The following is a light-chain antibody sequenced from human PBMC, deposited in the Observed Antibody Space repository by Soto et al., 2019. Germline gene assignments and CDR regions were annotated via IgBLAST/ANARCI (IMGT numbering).Light chain of an antibody. J-gene: IGKJ5*01. CDR1: QSVGSD. V-gene: IGKV3-11*01. Sequence: DIVMAQSPGSLSVSPGERVTLACRASQSVGSDLAWYQQKPGQAPRLLIYDTSNRATDIPARFSGSGSGTDFTLTITSLEPEDFAVYYCQQRYNWPPTFGQGTRLEIK. CDR3: QQRYNWPPT. CDR2: DTS.